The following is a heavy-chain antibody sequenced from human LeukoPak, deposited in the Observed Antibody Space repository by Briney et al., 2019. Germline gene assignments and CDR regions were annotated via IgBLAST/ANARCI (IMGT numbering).Heavy chain of an antibody. D-gene: IGHD3-22*01. Sequence: GASVKVSCKASGYTFTSYDINWVRQATGQGLEWMGWMNPNRGNTGYAQKFQGRVTMTRNTSISTAYMELSSLRSEDTAVYYCARGRYYYDSSGYYYDYYYYYMDVWGKGTTVTVSS. CDR1: GYTFTSYD. J-gene: IGHJ6*03. CDR2: MNPNRGNT. CDR3: ARGRYYYDSSGYYYDYYYYYMDV. V-gene: IGHV1-8*01.